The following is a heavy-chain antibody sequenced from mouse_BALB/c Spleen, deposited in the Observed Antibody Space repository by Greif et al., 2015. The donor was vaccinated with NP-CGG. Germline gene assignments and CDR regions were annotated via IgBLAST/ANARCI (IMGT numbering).Heavy chain of an antibody. D-gene: IGHD1-2*01. Sequence: DLVKPGASVKLSCKASGYTFTSYWINWIKQRPGQGLEWIGRIAPGSGSTYYNEMFKGKATLTVDTSSSTAYIQLSSLSSEDSAVYFCARYYYGYGYCDYWGQGTTLTVSS. CDR2: IAPGSGST. CDR1: GYTFTSYW. J-gene: IGHJ2*01. CDR3: ARYYYGYGYCDY. V-gene: IGHV1S41*01.